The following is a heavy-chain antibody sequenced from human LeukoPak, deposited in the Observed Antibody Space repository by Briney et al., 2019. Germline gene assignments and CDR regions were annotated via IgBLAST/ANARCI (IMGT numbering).Heavy chain of an antibody. Sequence: SETLSLTCTVSGGSISGYYWNWIRQSPDKGLEWIGHIYYSGSTNYNPSLKSRVTISVDTSKNQFSLKLTSVTAADAAVYYCARHYMVRGATRYYFDYWGQGTLVGVSS. V-gene: IGHV4-59*08. CDR1: GGSISGYY. CDR2: IYYSGST. CDR3: ARHYMVRGATRYYFDY. D-gene: IGHD3-10*01. J-gene: IGHJ4*02.